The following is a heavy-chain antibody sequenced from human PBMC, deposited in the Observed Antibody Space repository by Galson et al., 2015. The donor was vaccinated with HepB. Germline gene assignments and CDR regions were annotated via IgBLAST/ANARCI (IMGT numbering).Heavy chain of an antibody. CDR1: GFSLSTSGVG. CDR2: IYWDDDK. D-gene: IGHD2-15*01. Sequence: PALVKPTQTLTLTCTFSGFSLSTSGVGVGWIRQPPGKALEWLALIYWDDDKRYSPSLKSRLTITKDTSKNQVVLTMTNMDPVDTATYYCAHNRKWLPPYCSGGSCYSGFDYWGQGTLVTVSS. J-gene: IGHJ4*02. CDR3: AHNRKWLPPYCSGGSCYSGFDY. V-gene: IGHV2-5*02.